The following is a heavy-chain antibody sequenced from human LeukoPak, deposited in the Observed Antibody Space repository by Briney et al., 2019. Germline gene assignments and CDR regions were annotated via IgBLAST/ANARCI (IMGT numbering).Heavy chain of an antibody. J-gene: IGHJ4*02. D-gene: IGHD2-2*01. CDR3: ARPRYCSSTSCSFDY. CDR2: IIPIFGIA. V-gene: IGHV1-69*04. Sequence: ASVKVSCKAPGGTFSSYAISWVRQAPGQGLEWMGRIIPIFGIANYAQKFQGRVTITADKSTSTAYMELSSLRSEDTAVYYCARPRYCSSTSCSFDYWGQGSLVTVSS. CDR1: GGTFSSYA.